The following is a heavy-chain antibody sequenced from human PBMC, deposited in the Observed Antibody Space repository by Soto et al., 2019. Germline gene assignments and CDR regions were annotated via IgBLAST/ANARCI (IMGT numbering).Heavy chain of an antibody. Sequence: VRQAPGKGLEWVGRIKSKIDGGTTDFAAPVKGRFAISRDDSKNMVYLEMNSLKTEDTGVYYCARDDVLCDGGRCYGVPLDVWGKGTTVTVSS. J-gene: IGHJ6*04. CDR3: ARDDVLCDGGRCYGVPLDV. V-gene: IGHV3-15*07. CDR2: IKSKIDGGTT. D-gene: IGHD2-15*01.